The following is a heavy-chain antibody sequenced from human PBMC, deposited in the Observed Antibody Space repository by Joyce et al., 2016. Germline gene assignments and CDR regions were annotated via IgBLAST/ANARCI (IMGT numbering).Heavy chain of an antibody. V-gene: IGHV4-30-4*01. D-gene: IGHD1-26*01. Sequence: QVRLQESGPGLVKVSQTLSLTCTVSGGAISSGDFFWSWIRQQPGKGLEWVGCIFYSGSTYYNPSLESLVSRSIDTSKNQFSLNLKSVTAADTAVYYCARTAYRASLHYFDYWGQGTPVTVSS. CDR2: IFYSGST. J-gene: IGHJ4*02. CDR3: ARTAYRASLHYFDY. CDR1: GGAISSGDFF.